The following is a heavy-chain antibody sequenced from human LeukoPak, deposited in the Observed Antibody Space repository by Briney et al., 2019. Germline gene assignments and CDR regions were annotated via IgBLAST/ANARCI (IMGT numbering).Heavy chain of an antibody. V-gene: IGHV5-51*01. J-gene: IGHJ4*02. CDR2: IYPGDSDT. CDR1: GYSFTSYW. D-gene: IGHD2-8*01. CDR3: ARGGIVLMVYAPYFDY. Sequence: KRGESLKISCKGSGYSFTSYWIGWVRQMPGKGLEWMGIIYPGDSDTRYSPSFQGQVTISADKSISTAYLQWSSLKASDPAMYYCARGGIVLMVYAPYFDYWGQGTLVTVSS.